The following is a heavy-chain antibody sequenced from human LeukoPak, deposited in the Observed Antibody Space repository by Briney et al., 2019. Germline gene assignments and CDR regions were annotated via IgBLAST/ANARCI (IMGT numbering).Heavy chain of an antibody. CDR3: AREGELGGYCSSTSCYTFDY. Sequence: GGSLRLSCAAYGFTFDDYGMSWVRQAPGKGLEWVSGINWNGGSTGYADSVKGRFTISRDNAKNSLYLQMNSLRAEDTALNYCAREGELGGYCSSTSCYTFDYWGQGTLVTVSS. J-gene: IGHJ4*02. CDR1: GFTFDDYG. CDR2: INWNGGST. V-gene: IGHV3-20*04. D-gene: IGHD2-2*02.